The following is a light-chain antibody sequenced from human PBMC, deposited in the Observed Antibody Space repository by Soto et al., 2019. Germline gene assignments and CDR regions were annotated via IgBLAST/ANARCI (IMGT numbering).Light chain of an antibody. Sequence: IVLTQSPGTLSLSPGERATLSCRASQSVSASHLAWYQQKPGQAPRLLLYGASTRATGIPDRFSGSGSGTDFTVTITRVEPEDFAVFYCQHYGSSPLTFGGGTKVEIK. CDR1: QSVSASH. CDR2: GAS. J-gene: IGKJ4*01. V-gene: IGKV3-20*01. CDR3: QHYGSSPLT.